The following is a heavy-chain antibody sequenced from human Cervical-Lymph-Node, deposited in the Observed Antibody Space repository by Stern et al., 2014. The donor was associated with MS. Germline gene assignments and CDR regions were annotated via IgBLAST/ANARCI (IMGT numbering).Heavy chain of an antibody. D-gene: IGHD2-15*01. CDR2: INPKSGVT. CDR3: ATRRGCSGGSCSSRSLDY. V-gene: IGHV1-2*06. CDR1: GYTFTAYN. J-gene: IGHJ4*02. Sequence: MQLVESGADVKKPGASVKVSCKASGYTFTAYNMHWLRQAPGQALEWMGRINPKSGVTNYAQKFQDRVTMTRDTSISTVYMELSRLRSNDTAMYYCATRRGCSGGSCSSRSLDYWGQGTLVTVSS.